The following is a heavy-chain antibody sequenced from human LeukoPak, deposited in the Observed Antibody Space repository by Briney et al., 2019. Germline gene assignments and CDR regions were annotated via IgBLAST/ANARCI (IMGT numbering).Heavy chain of an antibody. CDR3: ARDKRYIAARKLDYYYYMDV. D-gene: IGHD6-6*01. V-gene: IGHV4-59*01. J-gene: IGHJ6*03. CDR2: IYYRGST. CDR1: GGSISSYY. Sequence: ETLSLTCTVSGGSISSYYWSWIRQPPGKGLEWVGYIYYRGSTNYHPSLKSRVPISVATSKNQFSLKLSSVTDADTAVYYCARDKRYIAARKLDYYYYMDVWGKGTTVNVSS.